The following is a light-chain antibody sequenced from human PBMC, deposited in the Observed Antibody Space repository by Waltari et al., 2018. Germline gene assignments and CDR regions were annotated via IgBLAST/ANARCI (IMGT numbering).Light chain of an antibody. J-gene: IGLJ2*01. V-gene: IGLV2-23*02. CDR3: CSYGGVNTLGVL. CDR2: GVH. Sequence: QSALTQPASVSGSPGQSITITCTGSSADVGGYNLVSWYQHHPGQAPRLLIYGVHERPSGMPSRFSGSKSGNTASLTISGLQIEDEADYYCCSYGGVNTLGVLFGGGSKLTV. CDR1: SADVGGYNL.